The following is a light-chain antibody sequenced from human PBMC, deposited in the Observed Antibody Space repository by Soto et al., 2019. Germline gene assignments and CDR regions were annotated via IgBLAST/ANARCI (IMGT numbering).Light chain of an antibody. CDR3: QQYGSSRWT. Sequence: EIVLTQSPVTLSVSPGERATLSCRASQSVRSYLAWYQQKPGQAPRLLIYGASSRATGIPDRFSGSGSGTDFTLTISRLEPEDFAVYYCQQYGSSRWTFGQGTKVDIK. V-gene: IGKV3-20*01. CDR1: QSVRSY. J-gene: IGKJ1*01. CDR2: GAS.